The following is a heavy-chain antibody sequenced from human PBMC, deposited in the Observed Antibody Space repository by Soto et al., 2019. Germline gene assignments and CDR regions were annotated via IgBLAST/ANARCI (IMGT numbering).Heavy chain of an antibody. Sequence: GGSLRLSCVASGFIFSSYAMNWVRQAPGKGLEWVSTISGSFGSTYYAYSVRGRFTISRDNSKNTLNLQMDSLRPEDKAVYYCERAGSSRGLWLGPDYWGQGTQVTVSS. CDR2: ISGSFGST. D-gene: IGHD5-18*01. V-gene: IGHV3-23*01. CDR1: GFIFSSYA. J-gene: IGHJ4*02. CDR3: ERAGSSRGLWLGPDY.